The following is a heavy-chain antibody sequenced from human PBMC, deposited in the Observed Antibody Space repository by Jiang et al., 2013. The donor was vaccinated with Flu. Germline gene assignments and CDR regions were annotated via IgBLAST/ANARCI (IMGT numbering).Heavy chain of an antibody. V-gene: IGHV3-9*01. D-gene: IGHD3-10*01. CDR2: SGSI. Sequence: SGSIGYADSVKGRFTISRDNAKNSLYLQMNSLRAEDTALYYCAKALDSFITDLRGSGSPLGYWGQGTLVTVSS. J-gene: IGHJ4*02. CDR3: AKALDSFITDLRGSGSPLGY.